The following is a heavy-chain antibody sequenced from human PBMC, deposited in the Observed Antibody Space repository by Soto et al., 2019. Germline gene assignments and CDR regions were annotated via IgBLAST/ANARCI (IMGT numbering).Heavy chain of an antibody. CDR3: ARASGYSGYETYYYYGMDV. Sequence: GVLRLSFAASGFTFSSYSMNWGRPAPGEGVDLVSTISSSSRYIYYADSVKGRFTISKDNAKNSLYLQMNSLRAEDTAVYYCARASGYSGYETYYYYGMDVWGQGTTVTVSS. J-gene: IGHJ6*02. CDR2: ISSSSRYI. CDR1: GFTFSSYS. D-gene: IGHD5-12*01. V-gene: IGHV3-21*01.